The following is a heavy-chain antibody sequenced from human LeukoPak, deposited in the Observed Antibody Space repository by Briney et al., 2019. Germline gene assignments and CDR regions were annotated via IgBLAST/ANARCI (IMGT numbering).Heavy chain of an antibody. CDR2: IGGDSGGI. CDR3: AKDADGGYIVVVVAAGSFDY. V-gene: IGHV3-23*01. D-gene: IGHD2-15*01. J-gene: IGHJ4*02. Sequence: GGSLRLSCAASGFSFSDYAMTWVRQAPGKGLEWVSVIGGDSGGIQYADSVKGRFSISRDNSKNTLYLQMNSLRVEDTAVYYCAKDADGGYIVVVVAAGSFDYWGQGTLVTVSS. CDR1: GFSFSDYA.